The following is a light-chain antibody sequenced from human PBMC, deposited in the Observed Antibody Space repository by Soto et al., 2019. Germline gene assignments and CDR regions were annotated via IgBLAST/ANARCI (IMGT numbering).Light chain of an antibody. CDR1: QSISTW. CDR2: GAS. J-gene: IGKJ1*01. V-gene: IGKV1-5*01. CDR3: QQYNSYSSEGT. Sequence: DIQMTQSPSTLSASAGDRVTITCRASQSISTWLAWYQQKPGKAPKLLIYGASSLESGVPSRFSGSGSGTEFTLTISSLQPDDFATYYCQQYNSYSSEGTFGQGTKVDIK.